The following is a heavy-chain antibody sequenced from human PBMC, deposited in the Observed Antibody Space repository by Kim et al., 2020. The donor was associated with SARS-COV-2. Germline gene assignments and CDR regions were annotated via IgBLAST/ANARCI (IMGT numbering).Heavy chain of an antibody. CDR3: ARDPLFDY. Sequence: GGSLRLSCAASGFTFSSYIMSWVRQAPGKGLEWVSAISGSGGFTAYADSVKGRFTISRDNSKNTLSLQMNSLRAEDTALYYCARDPLFDYWGQGTLVTVSS. CDR2: ISGSGGFT. CDR1: GFTFSSYI. J-gene: IGHJ4*02. V-gene: IGHV3-23*01.